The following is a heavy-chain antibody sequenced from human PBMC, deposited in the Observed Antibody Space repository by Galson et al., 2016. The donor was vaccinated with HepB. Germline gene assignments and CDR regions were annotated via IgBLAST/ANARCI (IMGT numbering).Heavy chain of an antibody. CDR3: ATFPFGYYEGDYELFDY. CDR1: GGSISTNDYY. D-gene: IGHD3-22*01. CDR2: IYYTGTT. V-gene: IGHV4-39*01. J-gene: IGHJ4*02. Sequence: SETLSLTCTVSGGSISTNDYYWGWVRQPPGKGLEWIGSIYYTGTTYYNPSLKSRVSISIDSSKNHFSLKLTSVTAADTAVYYCATFPFGYYEGDYELFDYWGQGTLVTVSS.